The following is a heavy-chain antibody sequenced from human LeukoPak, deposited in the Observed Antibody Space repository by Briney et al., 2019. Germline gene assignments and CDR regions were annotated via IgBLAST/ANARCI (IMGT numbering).Heavy chain of an antibody. CDR2: IKQDGSEK. D-gene: IGHD2-2*01. CDR3: ARGGSTSRRGGLDV. CDR1: GFTFSSYW. V-gene: IGHV3-7*01. J-gene: IGHJ6*04. Sequence: QAGGSLRLSCAASGFTFSSYWMSWVRQAPGKGLEWVANIKQDGSEKYYVDSVKGRFTISRDNAKNSLYLQMNSLRAEDTAVYYCARGGSTSRRGGLDVWGKGTTVTVSS.